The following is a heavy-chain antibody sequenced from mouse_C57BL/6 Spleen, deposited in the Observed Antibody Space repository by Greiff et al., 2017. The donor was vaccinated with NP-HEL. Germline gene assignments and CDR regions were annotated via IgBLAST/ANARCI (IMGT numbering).Heavy chain of an antibody. CDR3: AGWIYYGAMDY. Sequence: VQLQQSGAELVRPGTSVKVSCKASGYAFTNYLIEWVKQRPGQGLEWIGVINPGSGGTNYNEKFKGKATLTADKSSSTAYMQLSSLTSEDSAVYCCAGWIYYGAMDYWGQGTSVTVSS. D-gene: IGHD2-1*01. V-gene: IGHV1-54*01. CDR2: INPGSGGT. J-gene: IGHJ4*01. CDR1: GYAFTNYL.